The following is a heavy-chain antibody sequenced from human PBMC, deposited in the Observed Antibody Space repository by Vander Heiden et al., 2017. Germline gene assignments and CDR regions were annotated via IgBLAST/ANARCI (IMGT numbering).Heavy chain of an antibody. V-gene: IGHV3-23*01. Sequence: EVQLLESGGGLVQPGGSLRLPCAVSGFTFSNYAMSWVRQTPAKGLEWVSTITGSGGSTSYAASVKGRFTILRDNSKDTLFLQMNSLTADDTAIYYCAKTGGSTWHFDFWGQGTLVTVSS. CDR2: ITGSGGST. J-gene: IGHJ4*02. D-gene: IGHD3-16*01. CDR3: AKTGGSTWHFDF. CDR1: GFTFSNYA.